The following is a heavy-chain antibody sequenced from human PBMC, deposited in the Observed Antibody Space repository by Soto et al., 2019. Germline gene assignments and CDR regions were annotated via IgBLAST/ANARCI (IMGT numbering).Heavy chain of an antibody. V-gene: IGHV3-53*01. CDR1: GFTVSNNY. CDR3: ATPGGGGGY. CDR2: IYSGGYT. Sequence: EVQLVESGGGLIQPGGSLRLSCAVSGFTVSNNYMSWVRQAPGKGLEGVSVIYSGGYTAYGDSVKGRFTISRDNSKNNLYLKMNARGAADPAFYAGATPGGGGGYWGQGTLVTVSS. D-gene: IGHD3-10*01. J-gene: IGHJ4*02.